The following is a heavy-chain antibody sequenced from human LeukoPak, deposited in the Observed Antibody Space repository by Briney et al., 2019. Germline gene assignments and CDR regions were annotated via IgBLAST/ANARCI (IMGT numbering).Heavy chain of an antibody. CDR2: ISHNGGST. CDR3: AKGSFNDFWGGSTQPYYLDY. D-gene: IGHD3-3*01. V-gene: IGHV3-23*01. Sequence: GGSLRLSCAASGFTFSSYAMNWVRQAPGQGLEWVSTISHNGGSTYYADSVKGRFTISRDNSKNTLYLQMNSLRVEDTAVFYCAKGSFNDFWGGSTQPYYLDYWGQGTRVTVSS. CDR1: GFTFSSYA. J-gene: IGHJ4*02.